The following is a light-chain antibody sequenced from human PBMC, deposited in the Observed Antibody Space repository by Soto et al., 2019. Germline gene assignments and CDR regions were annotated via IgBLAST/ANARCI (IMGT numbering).Light chain of an antibody. Sequence: DLQMTQSPSTLSASVGDRVTITCRASQSISSWLAWYQQKPGKAPKLLIYKASSLESGVPSRFSGSGSGTEFTLTISSLQPDDFATYYCLQYNSYPWTFGQGTKVEIK. J-gene: IGKJ1*01. CDR1: QSISSW. CDR2: KAS. CDR3: LQYNSYPWT. V-gene: IGKV1-5*03.